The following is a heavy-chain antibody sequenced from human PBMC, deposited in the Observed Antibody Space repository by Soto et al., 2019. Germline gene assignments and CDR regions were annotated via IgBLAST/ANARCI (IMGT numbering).Heavy chain of an antibody. V-gene: IGHV4-30-4*01. CDR1: GGSISSGDYY. Sequence: QVQLQESGPGLVKPSQTLSLTCTVSGGSISSGDYYWSWIRQPPGKGLEWIGYIYYSGSTYYNPSLKSRVTISVDTSKNQFSLKLSSVTAADTAVYYCARGQYGSGSYFPIGTNYYFDYWGQGTLVTVSS. CDR3: ARGQYGSGSYFPIGTNYYFDY. J-gene: IGHJ4*02. D-gene: IGHD3-10*01. CDR2: IYYSGST.